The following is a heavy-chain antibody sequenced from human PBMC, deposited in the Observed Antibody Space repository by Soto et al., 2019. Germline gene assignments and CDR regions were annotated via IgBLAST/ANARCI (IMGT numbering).Heavy chain of an antibody. J-gene: IGHJ4*02. CDR1: AFTFSTYG. Sequence: QVQLVESGGGVVQPGRSLRLSCAASAFTFSTYGMHWVRQAPGKGLEWVAVISYDGRDKYYADSVKGRFTISRDNSKNTLYLQMSSLRAEDTAVYYCAKDRDTYGSAYIFDDWGQGTLVTVSS. D-gene: IGHD5-18*01. CDR3: AKDRDTYGSAYIFDD. CDR2: ISYDGRDK. V-gene: IGHV3-30*18.